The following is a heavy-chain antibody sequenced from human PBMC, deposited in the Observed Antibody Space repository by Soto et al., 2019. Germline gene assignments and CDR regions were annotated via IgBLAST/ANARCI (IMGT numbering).Heavy chain of an antibody. CDR3: AAGTFLGPWQY. V-gene: IGHV1-18*01. CDR1: GDTLTSYG. CDR2: VSPYSGNT. D-gene: IGHD3-10*01. Sequence: QLQLVQSGVEVKKPGSSLKVSCQASGDTLTSYGISWVRQAPGQGLEWMGWVSPYSGNTNYSPKVQGRFTLTTDTTTSTAYMELRSLTSDDTAVYYCAAGTFLGPWQYWGQGTLVTVSS. J-gene: IGHJ4*02.